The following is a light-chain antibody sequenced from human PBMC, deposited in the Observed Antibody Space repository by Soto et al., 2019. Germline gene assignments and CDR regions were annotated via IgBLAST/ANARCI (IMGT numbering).Light chain of an antibody. CDR2: YAS. Sequence: EIVLTQSPATLSLSPGERATLSCRASQSVSSYLVWYQQKPGHAPRLLIYYASNRATGIRARFSGSGSGTDFTLTISSLEPEDFAVYYCQQRSNWPLTFGGGTKVEIK. CDR1: QSVSSY. CDR3: QQRSNWPLT. J-gene: IGKJ4*01. V-gene: IGKV3-11*01.